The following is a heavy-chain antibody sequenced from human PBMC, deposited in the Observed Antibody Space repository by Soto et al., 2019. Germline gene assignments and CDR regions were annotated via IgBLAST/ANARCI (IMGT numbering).Heavy chain of an antibody. V-gene: IGHV3-23*01. D-gene: IGHD3-22*01. CDR2: IGVSGGET. J-gene: IGHJ4*02. Sequence: GGSLRFSCAASVFTFSIYSMSLVRQAPGKGLEWVSTIGVSGGETSYADFVRGQFTISRDNYRNTLYLQMNSLRAEDTAVYYCAKDAHGSGWLSERWGKGTLVTVSS. CDR3: AKDAHGSGWLSER. CDR1: VFTFSIYS.